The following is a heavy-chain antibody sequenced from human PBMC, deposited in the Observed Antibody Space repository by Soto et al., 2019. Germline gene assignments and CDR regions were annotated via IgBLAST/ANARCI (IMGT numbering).Heavy chain of an antibody. CDR1: GFSLSTSGVG. CDR2: IYWNDDK. J-gene: IGHJ5*02. Sequence: QITLKESGPTLVKPTQTLTLTCTFSGFSLSTSGVGVGWIRQPPGKAPEWLALIYWNDDKRYSPSLKSRLTITKDTSKNQVVLTMTNMDPVDTATDYGAHAARAQGPYNLFDPWGQGTLVTVSS. D-gene: IGHD5-18*01. CDR3: AHAARAQGPYNLFDP. V-gene: IGHV2-5*01.